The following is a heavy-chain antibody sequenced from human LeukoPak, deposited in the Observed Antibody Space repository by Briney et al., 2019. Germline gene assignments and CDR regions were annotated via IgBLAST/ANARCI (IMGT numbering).Heavy chain of an antibody. Sequence: SGPGLVKPSETLSLTCTVSGGSISSYYWSWIRQPAGKGLEWIGRIDSTGSTNYNPSLKSRVTMSVDTSKNQFSLRLRSVTAADTAVYYCARQIASAGTAGFDFWGQGALVTVSS. V-gene: IGHV4-4*07. D-gene: IGHD6-13*01. CDR3: ARQIASAGTAGFDF. CDR2: IDSTGST. CDR1: GGSISSYY. J-gene: IGHJ4*02.